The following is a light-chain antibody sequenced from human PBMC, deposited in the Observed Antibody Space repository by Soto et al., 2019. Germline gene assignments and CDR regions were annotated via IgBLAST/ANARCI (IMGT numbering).Light chain of an antibody. Sequence: DIVMTQSPLSLPVTPGEPASISCRSSQSLLHSNGYNYLDWYLQKPGQSPQLLIYLGSNRASGVLERFSGSGSGTDFTLKISRVEAEDVGIYYCMQALQAPITFGQGPRLEIK. CDR3: MQALQAPIT. V-gene: IGKV2-28*01. CDR2: LGS. CDR1: QSLLHSNGYNY. J-gene: IGKJ5*01.